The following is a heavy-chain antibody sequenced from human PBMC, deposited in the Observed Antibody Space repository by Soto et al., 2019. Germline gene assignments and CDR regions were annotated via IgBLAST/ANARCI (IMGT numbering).Heavy chain of an antibody. CDR3: ARDPRPNYGDYVTAFDI. CDR2: IYYSGST. V-gene: IGHV4-59*01. Sequence: QVQLQESGPGLVKPSETLSLTYTVSGGSISSYYWSWIRQPPGKGLEWIGYIYYSGSTNYNPSLKSRVTISVDTSKNQFSLKLSSVTAADTAVYYCARDPRPNYGDYVTAFDIWGQGTMVTVSS. J-gene: IGHJ3*02. D-gene: IGHD4-17*01. CDR1: GGSISSYY.